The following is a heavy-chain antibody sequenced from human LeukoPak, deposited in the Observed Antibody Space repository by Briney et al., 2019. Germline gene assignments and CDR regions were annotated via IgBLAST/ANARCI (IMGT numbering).Heavy chain of an antibody. CDR2: IGTAGEI. J-gene: IGHJ2*01. V-gene: IGHV3-13*01. Sequence: PGGSLRLSCAASGFTFRSYDMHWVRQATGKGLEWVSGIGTAGEIYYPGSVKGRFTISRENAKNSLYLQMNSLRAGDTAVYYRARAAYSSTWYSRYFDLWGRGTLVTVSS. CDR1: GFTFRSYD. CDR3: ARAAYSSTWYSRYFDL. D-gene: IGHD6-13*01.